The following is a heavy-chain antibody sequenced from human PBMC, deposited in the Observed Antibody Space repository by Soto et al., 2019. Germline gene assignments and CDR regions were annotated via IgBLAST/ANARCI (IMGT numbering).Heavy chain of an antibody. CDR2: MNPGSGQT. CDR1: GYTFINFD. V-gene: IGHV1-8*02. D-gene: IGHD6-13*01. CDR3: ARMASAGTLNWFDP. J-gene: IGHJ5*02. Sequence: ASVKVSCKASGYTFINFDISWVRQAAGQGLEWLGWMNPGSGQTGYASKFQGRVAMTRDASTGTSHLELSSLTSDDTAVYYCARMASAGTLNWFDPWGQGTLVTVSS.